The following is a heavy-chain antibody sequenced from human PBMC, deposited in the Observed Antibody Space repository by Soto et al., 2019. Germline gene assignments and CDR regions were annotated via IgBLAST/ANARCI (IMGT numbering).Heavy chain of an antibody. Sequence: LSLTCGVYGGSFSGYDWSWIRQPPGKGLEWIGEINHSGSTNYNPSLKSRVTISLDTSKNQFSLKLSSVTAADTAVYYCARGLSDKSIDYWGQGTLVTVSS. V-gene: IGHV4-34*01. CDR3: ARGLSDKSIDY. CDR2: INHSGST. CDR1: GGSFSGYD. D-gene: IGHD3-22*01. J-gene: IGHJ4*02.